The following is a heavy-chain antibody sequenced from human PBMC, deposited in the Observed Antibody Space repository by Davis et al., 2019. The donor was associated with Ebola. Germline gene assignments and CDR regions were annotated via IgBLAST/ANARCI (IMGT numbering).Heavy chain of an antibody. Sequence: PGGSLRLSCTVSGGSISSSSYYWGWIRQPPGKGLEWIGSIYYSGSTYYNPSLKSRVTISVDTSKNQFSLKLSSVTAADTAVYYCAREFHRIVVVPAAPLYNPSYWGQGTLVTVSS. D-gene: IGHD2-2*01. CDR2: IYYSGST. J-gene: IGHJ4*02. CDR3: AREFHRIVVVPAAPLYNPSY. CDR1: GGSISSSSYY. V-gene: IGHV4-39*07.